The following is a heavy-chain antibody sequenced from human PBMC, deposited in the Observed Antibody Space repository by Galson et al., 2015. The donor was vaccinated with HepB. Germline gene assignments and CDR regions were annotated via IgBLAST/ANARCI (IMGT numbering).Heavy chain of an antibody. J-gene: IGHJ4*02. D-gene: IGHD2-21*02. Sequence: SLRLSCAASGFTFGDYAMSWFRQAPGKGLEWVGFIRSKAYGGTTEYAASVKGRFTISRDDSKSIAYLQMNSLKTEDTAVYYCTREGHYWGGDCYLAYYFDYWGQGTLVTVSS. V-gene: IGHV3-49*03. CDR2: IRSKAYGGTT. CDR3: TREGHYWGGDCYLAYYFDY. CDR1: GFTFGDYA.